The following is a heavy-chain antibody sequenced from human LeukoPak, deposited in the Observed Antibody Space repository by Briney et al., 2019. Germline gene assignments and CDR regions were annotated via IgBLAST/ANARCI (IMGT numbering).Heavy chain of an antibody. CDR3: ARFGTY. Sequence: SETLSLTCAVYGGSFSGYYWSWIRQPPGKGLEWIGEINHSGSTNYNPSLKSRVTISVDTSKNQFSLKLSSVTAADTAVYYCARFGTYWGQGTLVTVSS. CDR1: GGSFSGYY. CDR2: INHSGST. V-gene: IGHV4-34*01. D-gene: IGHD3-10*01. J-gene: IGHJ4*02.